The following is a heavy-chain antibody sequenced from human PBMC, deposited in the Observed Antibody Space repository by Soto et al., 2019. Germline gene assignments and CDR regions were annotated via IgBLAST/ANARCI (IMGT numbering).Heavy chain of an antibody. CDR1: GFSVSPSGVG. CDR2: IDWDDEK. J-gene: IGHJ4*02. D-gene: IGHD6-13*01. Sequence: SDPTLVNPTEALTLTCTFSGFSVSPSGVGVGWIRQPPGKALEWLAVIDWDDEKFYSTSLKTRLTISKDTSKNQVVLTMTNMDPVDNATYYWSRTRAAAESFVFDVWGQRNPVTVVS. CDR3: SRTRAAAESFVFDV. V-gene: IGHV2-70*12.